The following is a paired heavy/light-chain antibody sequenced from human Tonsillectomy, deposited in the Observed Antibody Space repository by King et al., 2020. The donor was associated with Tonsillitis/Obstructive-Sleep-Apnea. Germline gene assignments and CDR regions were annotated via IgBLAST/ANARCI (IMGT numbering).Light chain of an antibody. V-gene: IGLV4-69*01. J-gene: IGLJ3*02. Sequence: QLVLTQSPSASASLGASVKLTCTLSSGHNNYAIAWHQQLPERGPRFLMKVNSDGSHNKGDGIPDRFSGSSSGAERFLTISSLQSEDDADYYCQTWGTGIRVFGGGTKLTVL. CDR1: SGHNNYA. CDR3: QTWGTGIRV. CDR2: VNSDGSH.
Heavy chain of an antibody. Sequence: QVQVIQSGAEVKKPGASVKVSCRVSGYSLSDFSIHWVRQAPGKGLEWMGGFDPDLGDTVYAQKFQGRVTLTEDSSKDTAYLELSSLRSEDTAVYYCATELPYSSMDYWGQGTLVSVSS. CDR2: FDPDLGDT. CDR1: GYSLSDFS. CDR3: ATELPYSSMDY. V-gene: IGHV1-24*01. J-gene: IGHJ4*02. D-gene: IGHD1-26*01.